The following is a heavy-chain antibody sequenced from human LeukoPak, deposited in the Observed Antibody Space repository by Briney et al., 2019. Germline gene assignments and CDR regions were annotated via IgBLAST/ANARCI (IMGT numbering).Heavy chain of an antibody. D-gene: IGHD2-15*01. Sequence: GGSLRLFCAASGFTFSSYAMCWVRQAPGKGLEWVSAISGSGNNIYYADSVKGRFTISRDNPKNTLYLQVNSLRAGDTAVYYCAKDLYCGGDHCYSRVFDYWGQGTLVTVSS. V-gene: IGHV3-23*01. CDR1: GFTFSSYA. CDR3: AKDLYCGGDHCYSRVFDY. CDR2: ISGSGNNI. J-gene: IGHJ4*02.